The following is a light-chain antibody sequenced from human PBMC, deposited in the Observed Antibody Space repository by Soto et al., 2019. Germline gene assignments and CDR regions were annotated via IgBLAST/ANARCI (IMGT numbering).Light chain of an antibody. CDR3: QQYNNWPPYT. CDR1: QSVGSG. CDR2: GAS. J-gene: IGKJ2*01. V-gene: IGKV3-15*01. Sequence: EILITQSPATLSGTPLERAXXSXTXSQSVGSGLSWYQQKPGQAPRLLIYGASTRATGIPARFSGSGSGTEFTLTISSLQSEDYAVYYCQQYNNWPPYTFGQGTKVDI.